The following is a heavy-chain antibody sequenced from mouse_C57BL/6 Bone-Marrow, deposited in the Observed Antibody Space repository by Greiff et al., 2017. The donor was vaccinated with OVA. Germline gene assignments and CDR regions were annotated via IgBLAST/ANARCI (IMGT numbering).Heavy chain of an antibody. CDR3: ARLGKRFAY. J-gene: IGHJ3*01. CDR2: INPNNGGT. CDR1: GYTFTDYY. Sequence: VQLQQSGPELVKPGASVKISCKASGYTFTDYYMNWVKQSPGKSLEWIGDINPNNGGTSYNQKFKGKATLTVDKSSSTAYMELRSLTSEDSAVYYCARLGKRFAYWGQGTLVTVSA. V-gene: IGHV1-26*01.